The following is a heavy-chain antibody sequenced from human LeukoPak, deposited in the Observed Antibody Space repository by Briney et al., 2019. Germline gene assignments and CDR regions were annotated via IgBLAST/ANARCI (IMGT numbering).Heavy chain of an antibody. V-gene: IGHV1-69*05. CDR2: IIPIFGTA. CDR3: ARIYCGGDCYHDFDY. CDR1: GGTFSSYA. D-gene: IGHD2-21*01. J-gene: IGHJ4*02. Sequence: GASVKVSCKASGGTFSSYAISWVRQAPGQGLEWMGGIIPIFGTANYAQKLQGRVTMTTDTSTSTAYMELRSLRSDDTAVYYCARIYCGGDCYHDFDYWGQGTLVTVSS.